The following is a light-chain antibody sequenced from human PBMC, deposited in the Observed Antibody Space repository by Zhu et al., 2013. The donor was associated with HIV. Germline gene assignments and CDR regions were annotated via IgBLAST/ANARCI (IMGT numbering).Light chain of an antibody. CDR1: ERISDG. CDR3: QQYKKYPLT. V-gene: IGKV1-5*03. Sequence: EIVMTQSPSTLSASVGDRVTITCRASERISDGLAWYQQKPGKAPNFLIFKASTLESGVPSRFSGSGSETEFTLTISGLQPEDFATYYCQQYKKYPLTFGGGPRWRS. J-gene: IGKJ4*01. CDR2: KAS.